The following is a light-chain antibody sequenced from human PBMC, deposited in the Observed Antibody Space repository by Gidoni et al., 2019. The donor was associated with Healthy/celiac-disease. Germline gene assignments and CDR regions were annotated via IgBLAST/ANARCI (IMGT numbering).Light chain of an antibody. CDR1: QDISNY. Sequence: DIQMTQSPSSLSASVGDRVSITCQASQDISNYLNWYQQKPGKAPKLLIYDASNLETGVPSRFSGSGSGTDFTFTISSLQPEDIATYYCQQYDKSSATFXQXTKVXIK. J-gene: IGKJ1*01. V-gene: IGKV1-33*01. CDR3: QQYDKSSAT. CDR2: DAS.